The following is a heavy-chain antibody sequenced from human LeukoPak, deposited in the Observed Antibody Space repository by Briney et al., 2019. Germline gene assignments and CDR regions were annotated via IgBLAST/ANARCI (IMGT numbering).Heavy chain of an antibody. CDR1: GASISSSSYY. V-gene: IGHV4-39*01. CDR3: ARLGAHIPAHPDY. Sequence: PSETLSLTCTVSGASISSSSYYWGWIRQPPGKGLEWIAHIYYDGTTRYSPSLRSRVTMSIDTSKDQFSLTLTSVTAADTAIYFCARLGAHIPAHPDYWGQGTLVSVSS. D-gene: IGHD2-2*01. CDR2: IYYDGTT. J-gene: IGHJ4*02.